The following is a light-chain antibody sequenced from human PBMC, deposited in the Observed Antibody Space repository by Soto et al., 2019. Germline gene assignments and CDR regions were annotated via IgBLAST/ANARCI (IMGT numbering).Light chain of an antibody. CDR2: DAS. CDR1: QNIRNR. V-gene: IGKV1-5*01. Sequence: DIQITHSPSTLSASVGDTFXIXFRASQNIRNRLAWYQQKPGKAPNPLIYDASSLKSGVPARFSGSGSGTEFTLTISSLQPDDFATYYCQQYNTYSTFGQGTRLEIK. CDR3: QQYNTYST. J-gene: IGKJ5*01.